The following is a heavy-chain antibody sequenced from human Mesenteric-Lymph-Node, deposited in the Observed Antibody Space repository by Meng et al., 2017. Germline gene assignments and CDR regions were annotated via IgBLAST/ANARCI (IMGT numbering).Heavy chain of an antibody. CDR3: ARNRPRGVATGANWFDP. CDR1: GYTFTSYG. Sequence: QVELVQSGAEVKKPGSSVKVSCKASGYTFTSYGISWVRQAPGQGLEWMGWISAYNGNTNYAQKLQGRVTMITDTSTSTAYVELRSLRSDDTAVYYCARNRPRGVATGANWFDPWGQGTLVTVSS. CDR2: ISAYNGNT. D-gene: IGHD5-12*01. V-gene: IGHV1-18*01. J-gene: IGHJ5*02.